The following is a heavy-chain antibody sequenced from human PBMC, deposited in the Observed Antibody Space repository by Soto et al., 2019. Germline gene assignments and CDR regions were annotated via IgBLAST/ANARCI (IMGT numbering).Heavy chain of an antibody. V-gene: IGHV3-9*01. CDR3: AKDMSSSWYPEYYYGMDV. Sequence: GGSLRLSCAASGFTFDDYAMHWVRQAPGRGLEWVSGISWNSGSIGYADSVKGRFTISRDNAKNSLYLQMNSLRAEDTALYYCAKDMSSSWYPEYYYGMDVWGQGTTVTVSS. D-gene: IGHD6-13*01. J-gene: IGHJ6*02. CDR2: ISWNSGSI. CDR1: GFTFDDYA.